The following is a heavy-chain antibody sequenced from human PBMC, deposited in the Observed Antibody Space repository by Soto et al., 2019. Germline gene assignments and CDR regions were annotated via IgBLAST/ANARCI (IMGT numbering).Heavy chain of an antibody. Sequence: SEPLSLTCSVSCGSISIFYWNWIRQPAGKGLEWIWRIYRNGYTDYNPSLNSRVTMSVDTSKHQFSLQLRSVTAADTARYYCARGPSTSSIGTFDIWGQGTMVTVSS. D-gene: IGHD6-6*01. V-gene: IGHV4-4*07. CDR2: IYRNGYT. CDR1: CGSISIFY. J-gene: IGHJ3*02. CDR3: ARGPSTSSIGTFDI.